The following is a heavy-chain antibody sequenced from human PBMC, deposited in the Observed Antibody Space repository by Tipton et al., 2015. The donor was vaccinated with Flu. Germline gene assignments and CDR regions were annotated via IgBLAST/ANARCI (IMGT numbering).Heavy chain of an antibody. Sequence: SLRLSCIGSGFTFSDQYMDWVRQAPGKGLAWLGRIRSKANSYTTEYAASVKGRFTISRDDSKNSLYLQMNNLQTEDTAVYYCARVGVWINAFDGFDIWGQGTMVTVSS. CDR2: IRSKANSYTT. J-gene: IGHJ3*02. D-gene: IGHD5-12*01. CDR1: GFTFSDQY. V-gene: IGHV3-72*01. CDR3: ARVGVWINAFDGFDI.